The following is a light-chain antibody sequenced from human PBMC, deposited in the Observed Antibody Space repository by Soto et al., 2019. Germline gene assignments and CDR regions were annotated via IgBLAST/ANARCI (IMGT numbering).Light chain of an antibody. Sequence: IVMTQSPDSLAVSLGERVTINCKSSHSLLYSSNNRNYLAWFQQKPGQPPKLLIYWASTRESGVPDRFSGSGSGTDFTLTISSLQAEDVAVYYCQQYYSTPWTFGQGTKVDIK. CDR3: QQYYSTPWT. CDR2: WAS. J-gene: IGKJ1*01. CDR1: HSLLYSSNNRNY. V-gene: IGKV4-1*01.